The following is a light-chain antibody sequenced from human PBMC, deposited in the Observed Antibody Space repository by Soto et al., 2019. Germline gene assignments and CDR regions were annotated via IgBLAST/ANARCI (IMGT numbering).Light chain of an antibody. J-gene: IGKJ1*01. CDR3: QQYGSSVGT. CDR2: GAS. Sequence: ENVICQSLATLSVSTGERATLSCRTSQSIGSNLAWYLQKPGQAPGLLIYGASTRATGISVRFSGSGSGTEFTLTISSLQSEDFAVYYCQQYGSSVGTFGQGTNVDI. V-gene: IGKV3-15*01. CDR1: QSIGSN.